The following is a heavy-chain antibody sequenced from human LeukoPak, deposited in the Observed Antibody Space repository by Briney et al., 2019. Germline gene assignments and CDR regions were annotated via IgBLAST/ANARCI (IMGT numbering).Heavy chain of an antibody. Sequence: GGSLRLSCAVSGFTFSSYAMHWVRQAPGKGLEWVSGINDNGRSTYYAESVKARFTISRDNAKNSVFLQMNSLRAEDTAVYYCVRDGGVSGYDLLDYWGQGTLVTVSS. CDR1: GFTFSSYA. D-gene: IGHD5-12*01. V-gene: IGHV3-21*01. J-gene: IGHJ4*02. CDR3: VRDGGVSGYDLLDY. CDR2: INDNGRST.